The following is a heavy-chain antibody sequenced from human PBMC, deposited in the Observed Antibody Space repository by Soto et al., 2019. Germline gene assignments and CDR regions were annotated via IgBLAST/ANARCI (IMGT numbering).Heavy chain of an antibody. D-gene: IGHD2-2*01. J-gene: IGHJ4*02. Sequence: SETLSLTCTVSGGSINNYYCSWIRQSPGKGLEWIGYIYHDGYTSYNPSLKSRVTMSVDTSKTQISLRLTSVTAADTAVYYCTRDRGRDALDYWGQGALVTVSS. CDR1: GGSINNYY. CDR2: IYHDGYT. CDR3: TRDRGRDALDY. V-gene: IGHV4-59*01.